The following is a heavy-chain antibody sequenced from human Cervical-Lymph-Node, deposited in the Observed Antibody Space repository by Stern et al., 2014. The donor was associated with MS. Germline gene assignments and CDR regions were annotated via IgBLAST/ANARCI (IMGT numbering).Heavy chain of an antibody. J-gene: IGHJ4*02. CDR3: ARDYEDTSMLFDH. CDR1: GFTFSSYG. Sequence: VQLAESGGAVVQPGRSLRLPCAASGFTFSSYGMHWVRQVPGQGLELAPFISYDGNHKYYAASVKGRFTISRDNSKNTLHLQMNSVTPDDTAIYYCARDYEDTSMLFDHWGQGTLVTVSS. CDR2: ISYDGNHK. D-gene: IGHD2-8*01. V-gene: IGHV3-30*03.